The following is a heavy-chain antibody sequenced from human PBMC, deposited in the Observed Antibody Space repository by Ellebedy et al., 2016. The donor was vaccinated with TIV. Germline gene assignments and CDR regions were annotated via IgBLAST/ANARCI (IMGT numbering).Heavy chain of an antibody. Sequence: ETLSLTCAASGFTFSTFWMSWVRQAPGKGLECVANIKYDGSEKYYVESVKGRFTVSRDNAKTSLYLQMSSLRAEDTAVYYCARGRQTDYWGQGTLVTVSS. CDR3: ARGRQTDY. CDR1: GFTFSTFW. V-gene: IGHV3-7*03. CDR2: IKYDGSEK. J-gene: IGHJ4*02.